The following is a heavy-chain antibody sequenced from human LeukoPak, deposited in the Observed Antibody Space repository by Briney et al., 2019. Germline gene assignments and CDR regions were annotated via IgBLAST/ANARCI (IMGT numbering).Heavy chain of an antibody. D-gene: IGHD6-13*01. CDR3: ARDLMSIAAAGTFDY. V-gene: IGHV6-1*01. CDR1: GDSVSSNSAA. CDR2: TYYRSKWYN. J-gene: IGHJ4*02. Sequence: SPTLSLTCAISGDSVSSNSAAWNWIRQSPSRCLEWLGRTYYRSKWYNDYAVSVKSRITINPDTSKNQFSLQLNSVTPEDTAVYYCARDLMSIAAAGTFDYWGQGTLDTVSS.